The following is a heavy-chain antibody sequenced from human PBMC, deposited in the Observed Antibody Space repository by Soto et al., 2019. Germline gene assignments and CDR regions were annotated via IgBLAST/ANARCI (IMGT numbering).Heavy chain of an antibody. V-gene: IGHV1-46*01. D-gene: IGHD2-15*01. J-gene: IGHJ4*02. CDR1: GYTFTSYY. Sequence: ASVKVSCKASGYTFTSYYMHWVRQAPGQGLEWMGIINPSGGSTSYAQKFQGRVTMTRDTSTSTVYMELSSLRSEDTAVYYCARGRNPPPTLLWYYFDYWGQGTLVTVSS. CDR3: ARGRNPPPTLLWYYFDY. CDR2: INPSGGST.